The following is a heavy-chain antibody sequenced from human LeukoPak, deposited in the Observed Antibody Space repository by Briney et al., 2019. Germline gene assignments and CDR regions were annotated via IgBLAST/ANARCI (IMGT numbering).Heavy chain of an antibody. CDR1: GGSISSSSYY. CDR2: IYYSGST. J-gene: IGHJ4*02. Sequence: PSETLSLTCTVSGGSISSSSYYWGWIRQPPGKGLEWMGSIYYSGSTYYNPSLKSRVTISVDTSKNQFSLKLSSVTAADTAVYYCARTTYYDFWSGYFDYWGQGTLVTVSS. V-gene: IGHV4-39*01. CDR3: ARTTYYDFWSGYFDY. D-gene: IGHD3-3*01.